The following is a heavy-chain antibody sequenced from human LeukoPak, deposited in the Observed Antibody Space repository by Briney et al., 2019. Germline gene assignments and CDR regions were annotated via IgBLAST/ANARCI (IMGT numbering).Heavy chain of an antibody. CDR2: IRYDGSNK. Sequence: PGGSLRLSCAASGFTFSSYGMHWVRQAPGKGLEWVAFIRYDGSNKYYADSVKGRFTISRDNSKNTLYLQMNSLRAEDTAVYYCAKPTLLAVASSYWGQGTLVTVSS. V-gene: IGHV3-30*02. CDR3: AKPTLLAVASSY. D-gene: IGHD6-19*01. J-gene: IGHJ4*02. CDR1: GFTFSSYG.